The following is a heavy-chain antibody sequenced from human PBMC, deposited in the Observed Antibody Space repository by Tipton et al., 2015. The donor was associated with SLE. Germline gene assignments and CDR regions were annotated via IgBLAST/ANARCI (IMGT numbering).Heavy chain of an antibody. D-gene: IGHD6-13*01. CDR1: GGTFTSYD. V-gene: IGHV1-2*06. CDR2: INPNSGGT. J-gene: IGHJ4*02. Sequence: QLVQSGAEVKKPGSSVKVSCKASGGTFTSYDINWVRQAPGQGLEWMGRINPNSGGTNYAQKFQGRVTMTRDTSISTAYMELSRLRSDDTAVYYCARVVAAAGSFDYWGQGTLVTVSS. CDR3: ARVVAAAGSFDY.